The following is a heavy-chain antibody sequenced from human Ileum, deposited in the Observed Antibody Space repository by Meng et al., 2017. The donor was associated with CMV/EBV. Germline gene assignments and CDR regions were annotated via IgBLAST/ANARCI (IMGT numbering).Heavy chain of an antibody. CDR2: TYYRSKWYN. Sequence: QTPSLTRGISVDSVSNNSAAWNGIRQAPSRGLEWLGRTYYRSKWYNDYAISVKSRITISPDTSKNQFSLQLRSVTTEDTALYYCARENCRRSGWNYTDYWGQGTLVTVSS. CDR3: ARENCRRSGWNYTDY. CDR1: VDSVSNNSAA. V-gene: IGHV6-1*01. J-gene: IGHJ4*02. D-gene: IGHD2-2*01.